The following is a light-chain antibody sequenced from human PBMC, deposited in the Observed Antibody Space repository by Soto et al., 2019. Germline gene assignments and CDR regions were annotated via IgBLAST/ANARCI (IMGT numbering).Light chain of an antibody. Sequence: DIQMTQSPYSLSASFGDRVTLTCRARQNIDTYLNWYQQKPGTAPKLLMYAASSLHSAVPSRFSVSGYGTDFTLTISSLQPEEFATYYCQQSHTTPYTFGQGPKLEI. CDR1: QNIDTY. CDR2: AAS. J-gene: IGKJ2*01. V-gene: IGKV1-39*01. CDR3: QQSHTTPYT.